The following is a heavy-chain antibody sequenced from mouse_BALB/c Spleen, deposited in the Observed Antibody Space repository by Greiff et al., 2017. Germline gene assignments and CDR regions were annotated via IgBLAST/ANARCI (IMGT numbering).Heavy chain of an antibody. CDR3: ARLNYDYYYFDY. V-gene: IGHV5-12-1*01. CDR1: GFAFSSYD. Sequence: EVKVVESGGGLVKPGGSLKLSCAASGFAFSSYDMSWVRQTPEKRLEWVAYISSGGGSTYYPDTVKGRFTISRDNAKNTLYLQMSSLKSEDTAMYYCARLNYDYYYFDYWGQGTTLTVSS. CDR2: ISSGGGST. J-gene: IGHJ2*01. D-gene: IGHD2-4*01.